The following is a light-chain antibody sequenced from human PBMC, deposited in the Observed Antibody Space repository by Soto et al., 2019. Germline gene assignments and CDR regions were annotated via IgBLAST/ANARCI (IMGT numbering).Light chain of an antibody. J-gene: IGLJ7*01. CDR2: SDN. Sequence: QSVLTQPPSVSGTPGQRVTISCSGSSSNIGNNFVYWYQHLPGAAPTLVVYSDNHRPSGVPVRFSGSKSGTSASLTISGLRSADEATYYCATCEDSLSGFVVFGGGTQLTVL. CDR3: ATCEDSLSGFVV. CDR1: SSNIGNNF. V-gene: IGLV1-47*01.